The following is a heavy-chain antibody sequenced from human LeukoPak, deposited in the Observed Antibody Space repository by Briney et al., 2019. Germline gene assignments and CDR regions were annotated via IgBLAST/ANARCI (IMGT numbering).Heavy chain of an antibody. CDR2: ISSSSRYI. J-gene: IGHJ3*02. D-gene: IGHD3-10*01. Sequence: GGSLRLSCAASGFTFSSYSMTWVRQAPGKGLEWVSSISSSSRYIYYADSMKGRFTISRDNAKNSLFLQMNSLRAEDTAVYYCARVYLGAFDIWGQGTMVTVSS. CDR3: ARVYLGAFDI. CDR1: GFTFSSYS. V-gene: IGHV3-21*01.